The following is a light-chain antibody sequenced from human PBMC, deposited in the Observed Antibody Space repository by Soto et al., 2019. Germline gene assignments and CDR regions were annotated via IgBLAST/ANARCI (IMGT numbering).Light chain of an antibody. Sequence: DVQLTQSPSTLSASVGDRVTITGRASQNINNFLAWYQQKPGKAPKLLIYTTSTLEHGVPSRFIGGGSVTYFTLTISSLQPDDLATYFCHQYYSDWTFGQGTKVVI. V-gene: IGKV1-5*03. J-gene: IGKJ1*01. CDR2: TTS. CDR1: QNINNF. CDR3: HQYYSDWT.